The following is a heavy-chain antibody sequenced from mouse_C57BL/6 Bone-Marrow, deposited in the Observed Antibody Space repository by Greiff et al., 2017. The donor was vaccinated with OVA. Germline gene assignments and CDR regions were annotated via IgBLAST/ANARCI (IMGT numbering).Heavy chain of an antibody. CDR1: GYTFTNYW. J-gene: IGHJ2*01. CDR2: IYPGGGYT. Sequence: LVESGAELVRPGPSVKMSCKASGYTFTNYWIGWAKQRPGHGLEWIGDIYPGGGYTNYNEKFKGKATLTADKSSSTAYMQFSSLTSEDSAIYYCARGWFDYWGQGTTLTVSS. V-gene: IGHV1-63*01. CDR3: ARGWFDY.